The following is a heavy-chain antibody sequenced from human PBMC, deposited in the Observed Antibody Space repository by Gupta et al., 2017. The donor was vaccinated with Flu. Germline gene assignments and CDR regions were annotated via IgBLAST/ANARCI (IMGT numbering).Heavy chain of an antibody. V-gene: IGHV3-53*01. CDR2: IYSGGST. CDR3: ARGNWNYGRVFDY. CDR1: GFTVSSTY. Sequence: EVLLVESGGGLIQPGGSLRLSCAASGFTVSSTYMSWVRQAPGKGLEWVSLIYSGGSTSYADSVKGRFTISRDNSKNTLYFQMNSLRAEDTAIYYCARGNWNYGRVFDYWGQGTLVTVSS. J-gene: IGHJ4*02. D-gene: IGHD1-7*01.